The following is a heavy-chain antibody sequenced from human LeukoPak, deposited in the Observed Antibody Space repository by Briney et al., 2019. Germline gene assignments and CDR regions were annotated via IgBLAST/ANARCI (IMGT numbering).Heavy chain of an antibody. V-gene: IGHV3-23*01. Sequence: GGSLRLSCAASGFTFSNHAMSWVRQSQGKGLEWVSSIRPSGGATYYADAVKGRFTIPRDNSKNTLYLQMNSLRAEDTAVYYCVKGPTTVTTAFDYWGQGTLVSVSS. CDR1: GFTFSNHA. J-gene: IGHJ4*02. D-gene: IGHD4-17*01. CDR3: VKGPTTVTTAFDY. CDR2: IRPSGGAT.